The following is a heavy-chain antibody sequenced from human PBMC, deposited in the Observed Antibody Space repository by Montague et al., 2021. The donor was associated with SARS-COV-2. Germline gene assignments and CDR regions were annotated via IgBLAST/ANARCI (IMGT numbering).Heavy chain of an antibody. D-gene: IGHD3-22*01. CDR3: ARGRATYYYDASGYVNAFDT. V-gene: IGHV4-59*01. CDR1: GDSISTYY. J-gene: IGHJ3*02. Sequence: SETLSLTCTVSGDSISTYYWSWIRQPPGKGLEWIGYIYYNGYTNYNPSLKSRVTISVDTSKNQFSLRLSPVTAADTAVYFCARGRATYYYDASGYVNAFDTWGQGTMVTVSS. CDR2: IYYNGYT.